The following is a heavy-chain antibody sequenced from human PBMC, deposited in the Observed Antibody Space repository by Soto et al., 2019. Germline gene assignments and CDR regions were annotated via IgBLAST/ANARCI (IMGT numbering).Heavy chain of an antibody. CDR1: GFTFSSYD. CDR3: ARGDHYYSYAIDF. J-gene: IGHJ6*02. CDR2: IGTAGDT. V-gene: IGHV3-13*01. Sequence: GGSLRLSCAASGFTFSSYDMHWVRQATGKGLEWVSAIGTAGDTYYPGSVKGRFTISRENAKNSLYLQMNSLRAGDTAVYYCARGDHYYSYAIDFWGQGTPVTVYS.